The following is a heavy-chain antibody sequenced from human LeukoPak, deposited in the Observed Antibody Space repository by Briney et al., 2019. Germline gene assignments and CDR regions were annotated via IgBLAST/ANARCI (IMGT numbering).Heavy chain of an antibody. CDR2: IYYSGST. CDR1: GGSMSSSSYY. CDR3: ASRRGVVAAIFDY. V-gene: IGHV4-39*01. J-gene: IGHJ4*02. D-gene: IGHD2-15*01. Sequence: PSETLSLTCTVSGGSMSSSSYYWGWIRQPPGKGLEWIGSIYYSGSTYYNPSLKSRVTMSVDTSKDQFSLKLCSVTAADTAVYYCASRRGVVAAIFDYWGQGTLVTVSS.